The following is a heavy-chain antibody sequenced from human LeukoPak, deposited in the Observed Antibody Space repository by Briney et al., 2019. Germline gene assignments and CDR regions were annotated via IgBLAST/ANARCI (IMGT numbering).Heavy chain of an antibody. CDR3: ATSVVAARRGRGYYGMDV. V-gene: IGHV3-53*01. J-gene: IGHJ6*02. CDR1: GFSVSNNY. Sequence: GGSLRLSCAASGFSVSNNYMSWVRQAPGKGLGWVSVVYSGGSTYYAESVKGRFTISRDNSKNTLYLQMNSLRAEDTAVYYCATSVVAARRGRGYYGMDVWGQGTLVTVSS. CDR2: VYSGGST. D-gene: IGHD2-15*01.